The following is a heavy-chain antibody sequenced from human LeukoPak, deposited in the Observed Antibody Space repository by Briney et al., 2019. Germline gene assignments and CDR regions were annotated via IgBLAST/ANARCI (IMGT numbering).Heavy chain of an antibody. Sequence: ASVKVSCKASGYTFTSYYVHWVRQAPGQGLEWMGVIKLSDGFTSYAQKCQGRLTVTRDMSTSTVYMELNSLRSEDTAVYFCGREIEGTTDYWGQGTLVTVSS. CDR1: GYTFTSYY. V-gene: IGHV1-46*01. CDR3: GREIEGTTDY. CDR2: IKLSDGFT. J-gene: IGHJ4*02. D-gene: IGHD1-7*01.